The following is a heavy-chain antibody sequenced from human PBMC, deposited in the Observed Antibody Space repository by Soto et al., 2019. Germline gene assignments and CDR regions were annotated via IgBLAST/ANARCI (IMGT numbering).Heavy chain of an antibody. CDR2: ISGSGGST. Sequence: SGGSLRLSCAASGFTFSSYAMSWVRQAPGKGLEWVSAISGSGGSTYYADSVKGRFTISRDNAKNTLYLQMNGLREEDTAVYYCARDVDGYNADANFWGQGTLVTVSS. CDR3: ARDVDGYNADANF. J-gene: IGHJ4*02. V-gene: IGHV3-23*01. D-gene: IGHD5-12*01. CDR1: GFTFSSYA.